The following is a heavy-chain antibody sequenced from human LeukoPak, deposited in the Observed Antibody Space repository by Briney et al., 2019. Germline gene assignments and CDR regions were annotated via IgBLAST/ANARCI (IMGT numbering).Heavy chain of an antibody. D-gene: IGHD2-8*01. V-gene: IGHV3-64*01. CDR1: GYTFSSYV. CDR2: IRSNGGST. Sequence: GGSLRLSCAASGYTFSSYVMHWVRQAPGKRLEYVSAIRSNGGSTYYPNSVKGRFTISRDNSKNTLYLQMGSLRAEDMAIYYCARSKRYCTNGICYTNGGFDHWGQGTLVTVSS. J-gene: IGHJ4*02. CDR3: ARSKRYCTNGICYTNGGFDH.